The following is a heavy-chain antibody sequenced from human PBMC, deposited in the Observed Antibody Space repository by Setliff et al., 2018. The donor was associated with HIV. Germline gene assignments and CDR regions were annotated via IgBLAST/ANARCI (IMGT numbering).Heavy chain of an antibody. V-gene: IGHV4-39*07. CDR3: ARGHCSETSCYESDAFDI. J-gene: IGHJ3*02. CDR2: IDYSGST. CDR1: GDSISSDNYS. D-gene: IGHD2-2*01. Sequence: SETLSLTCIVSGDSISSDNYSWDWIRQPPGKGLEWIGSIDYSGSTNDNPSLKSRVTISVDTSKNQFSLKLSSVTAADTAVYYCARGHCSETSCYESDAFDIWGQG.